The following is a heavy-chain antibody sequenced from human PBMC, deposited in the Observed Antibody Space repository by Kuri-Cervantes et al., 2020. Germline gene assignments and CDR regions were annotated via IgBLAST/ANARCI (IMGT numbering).Heavy chain of an antibody. CDR2: IYYSGST. CDR1: GYSISSSNW. Sequence: SCAVSGYSISSSNWWGWIRQPPGKGLEWIGYIYYSGSTYYNPSLKSRVTMSVDTSKNQFSLKLSSVTAVDTAVYYCARTAGGDFINWFDPWGQGTLVTVSS. J-gene: IGHJ5*02. V-gene: IGHV4-28*01. D-gene: IGHD4-17*01. CDR3: ARTAGGDFINWFDP.